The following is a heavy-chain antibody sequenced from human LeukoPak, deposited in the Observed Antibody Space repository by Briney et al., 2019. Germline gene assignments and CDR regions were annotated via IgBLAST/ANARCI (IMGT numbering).Heavy chain of an antibody. CDR2: ISSSGYYI. D-gene: IGHD6-13*01. Sequence: GGSLRLSCAASGFTFSTYTMSWVRQAPGKGLEWVSSISSSGYYIYYADSVKGRFTISGDNAKNSLYLQMNSLRAEDTAVYYCARDIATAGHLAFDYWGQGILVTVSS. CDR1: GFTFSTYT. CDR3: ARDIATAGHLAFDY. J-gene: IGHJ4*02. V-gene: IGHV3-21*01.